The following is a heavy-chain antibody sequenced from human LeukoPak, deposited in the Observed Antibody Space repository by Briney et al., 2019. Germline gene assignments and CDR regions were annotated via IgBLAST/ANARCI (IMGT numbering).Heavy chain of an antibody. CDR3: ARQTRDGSGSRGYSFDF. Sequence: GESLKISCKGSGYIFTNNWIGWVRQMPGKGLEWMGIIYPGDSDTRYSPSFGGQVTISADKSISTAYLQWSSLKASDTAMYYCARQTRDGSGSRGYSFDFWGQGTLVTVSS. J-gene: IGHJ4*02. D-gene: IGHD3-10*01. V-gene: IGHV5-51*01. CDR1: GYIFTNNW. CDR2: IYPGDSDT.